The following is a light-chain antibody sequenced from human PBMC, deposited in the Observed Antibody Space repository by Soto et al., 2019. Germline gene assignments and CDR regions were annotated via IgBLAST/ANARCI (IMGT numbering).Light chain of an antibody. V-gene: IGKV3-15*01. CDR2: GAS. CDR3: QQYDNWPPAIT. J-gene: IGKJ5*01. CDR1: QSVSTN. Sequence: IGVTLSPATLSVSPGERATLSCRPSQSVSTNVAWYQQTPGQALRLLMYGASTRAAGIPVRFSGSGSATEFTLTLSSLESQEFARSYCQQYDNWPPAITFGQGTRLEIK.